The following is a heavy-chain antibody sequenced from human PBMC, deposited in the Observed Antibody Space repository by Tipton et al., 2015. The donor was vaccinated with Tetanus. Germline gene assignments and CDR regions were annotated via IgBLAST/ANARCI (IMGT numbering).Heavy chain of an antibody. CDR2: IYIGGSI. D-gene: IGHD6-19*01. J-gene: IGHJ4*02. V-gene: IGHV3-53*01. CDR3: VRDGGSSGWLAY. CDR1: GFTFSTYW. Sequence: EAPGFTFSTYWMHWVRQAPGKGLEWVSVIYIGGSIYYTDSVKGRFTISRDNSKNTLFLQMNSLRVEDTAVYYCVRDGGSSGWLAYWGQGTLVTVSS.